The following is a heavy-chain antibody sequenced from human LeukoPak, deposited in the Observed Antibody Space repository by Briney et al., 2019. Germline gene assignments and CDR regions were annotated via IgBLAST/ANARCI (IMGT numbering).Heavy chain of an antibody. CDR2: ISTTGRYI. J-gene: IGHJ6*03. V-gene: IGHV3-21*01. Sequence: PGGSLTLSCAASGFAFSSYSMNWVRQSPGKGLEWVSYISTTGRYIYYTDSVKGRFTISRDNAKKSLYLQMHSLRADDTAIYYCARLYSSSPYYNYYYMGVWGKGTTVTVSS. D-gene: IGHD6-6*01. CDR1: GFAFSSYS. CDR3: ARLYSSSPYYNYYYMGV.